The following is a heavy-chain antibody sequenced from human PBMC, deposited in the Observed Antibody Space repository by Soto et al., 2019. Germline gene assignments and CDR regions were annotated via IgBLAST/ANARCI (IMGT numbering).Heavy chain of an antibody. V-gene: IGHV3-30*03. J-gene: IGHJ6*02. CDR1: GFTFNDYA. Sequence: QVHLVESGGGGVQPGRSKRLSCVVSGFTFNDYAIHWVRQAPGKGLEWAAVISFDENNKFYADSVKGRFTISRDRSKTTAYLQMNNLRAEYTAVYYCARDHLDGGGGGCSPHQLNSVAMDVWCQAATVTVSS. CDR3: ARDHLDGGGGGCSPHQLNSVAMDV. CDR2: ISFDENNK. D-gene: IGHD2-15*01.